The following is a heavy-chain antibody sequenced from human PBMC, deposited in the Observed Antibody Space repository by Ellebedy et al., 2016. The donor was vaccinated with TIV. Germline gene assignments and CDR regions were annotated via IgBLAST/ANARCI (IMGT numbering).Heavy chain of an antibody. CDR1: GFTFSSYA. D-gene: IGHD6-13*01. Sequence: GESLKISCAASGFTFSSYAMHWVRQAPGKGLEWVAVISYDGSNKYYADSVKGRFTISRDNSKNTLYLQMNSLRAEDTVVYYCARDRYSSSWTYYFDYWGQGTLVTVSS. CDR3: ARDRYSSSWTYYFDY. J-gene: IGHJ4*02. V-gene: IGHV3-30-3*01. CDR2: ISYDGSNK.